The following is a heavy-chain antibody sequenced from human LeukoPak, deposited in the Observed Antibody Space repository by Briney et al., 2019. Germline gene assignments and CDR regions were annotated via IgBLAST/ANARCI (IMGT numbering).Heavy chain of an antibody. Sequence: GASVKVSCKASGYTFTSYGISWVRQAPGQGLEWMGWISAYNGNTNYAQKLQGRVTMTTDTSTSTAYMELRSLRSDDTAVYYCARTPPSNYDILTGRPPIYYFDYWGQGTLVTVSS. J-gene: IGHJ4*02. CDR3: ARTPPSNYDILTGRPPIYYFDY. CDR2: ISAYNGNT. CDR1: GYTFTSYG. D-gene: IGHD3-9*01. V-gene: IGHV1-18*01.